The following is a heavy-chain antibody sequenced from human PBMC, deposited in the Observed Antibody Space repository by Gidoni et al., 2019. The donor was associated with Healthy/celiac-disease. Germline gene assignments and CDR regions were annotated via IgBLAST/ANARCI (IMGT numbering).Heavy chain of an antibody. D-gene: IGHD3-3*01. CDR1: GFTFSSYS. Sequence: EVQLVESGGGLVKPGGSLRLSCAASGFTFSSYSMNWVRQAPGKGLDWVSSISSSSSYIYYADSVKGRFTISRDNAKNSLYLQMNSLRAEDTAVYYCARDSYDFWSGYGYWGQGTLVTVSS. CDR3: ARDSYDFWSGYGY. J-gene: IGHJ4*02. CDR2: ISSSSSYI. V-gene: IGHV3-21*01.